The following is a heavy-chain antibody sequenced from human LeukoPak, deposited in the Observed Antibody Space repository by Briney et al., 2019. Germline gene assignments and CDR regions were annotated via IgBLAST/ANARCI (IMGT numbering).Heavy chain of an antibody. Sequence: SETLSLACTVSGASISSYYWSWIRQPAGKGLEWMGRIYTSGSTNYNPSLKSRVTMSVDTSKNQFSLKLSSVTAADTAVYYCARGYCSSTSCLGVDAFDIWGQGTMVTVSS. D-gene: IGHD2-2*01. V-gene: IGHV4-4*07. J-gene: IGHJ3*02. CDR1: GASISSYY. CDR2: IYTSGST. CDR3: ARGYCSSTSCLGVDAFDI.